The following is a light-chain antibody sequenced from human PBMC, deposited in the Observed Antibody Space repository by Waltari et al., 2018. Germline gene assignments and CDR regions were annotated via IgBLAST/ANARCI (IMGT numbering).Light chain of an antibody. V-gene: IGKV3-15*01. Sequence: EIVMTQSPATLSVSPGERATLSCRASQSVSSNLAWYQQKPGQAPRVLIYGASTRATGIPARFSGSGSGTEFTLTISSLQSEDFAVYYCQHPVAFGQGTKLEIK. CDR1: QSVSSN. J-gene: IGKJ2*01. CDR3: QHPVA. CDR2: GAS.